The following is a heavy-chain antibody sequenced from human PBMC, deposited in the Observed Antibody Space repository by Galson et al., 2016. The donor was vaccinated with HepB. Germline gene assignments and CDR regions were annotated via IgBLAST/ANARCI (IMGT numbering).Heavy chain of an antibody. CDR2: IKQDGSEE. Sequence: SLRLSCAASGFTFSSYWMSWVRQAPGKGLEWVANIKQDGSEEYYVDSVKGRFTISRDNAKNSMYLQMNSLRAEDTAVYYCARKGGIYSPWGYWGQGTLVTVSS. J-gene: IGHJ4*02. V-gene: IGHV3-7*05. CDR1: GFTFSSYW. CDR3: ARKGGIYSPWGY. D-gene: IGHD3-10*01.